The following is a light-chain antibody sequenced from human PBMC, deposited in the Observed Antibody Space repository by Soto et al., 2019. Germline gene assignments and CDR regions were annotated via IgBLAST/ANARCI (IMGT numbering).Light chain of an antibody. CDR1: QSLLHSNGYTY. CDR2: LCS. J-gene: IGKJ1*01. Sequence: DIVMTQSPLSLPVTPGEPASISCRSSQSLLHSNGYTYLDWYMQKPGQSPQLLIYLCSNRASGVPDRFSGSGSVTDFTLKISRVEADDVGVDDCMQGLQRHWTFGQGTRVQIK. CDR3: MQGLQRHWT. V-gene: IGKV2-28*01.